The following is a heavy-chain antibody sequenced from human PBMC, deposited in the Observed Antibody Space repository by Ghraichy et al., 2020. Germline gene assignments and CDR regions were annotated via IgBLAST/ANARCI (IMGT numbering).Heavy chain of an antibody. J-gene: IGHJ4*02. Sequence: GGSLRLSCTVSGFAFNDAWMSWVRQAPGKGLEWIGRIKIERDGGTTDYAAPVKDRFTISRDDSKNIAYLQMDSLKTEDTAVYFCSANSDYARVYFNFWGQGTLVTVPS. CDR3: SANSDYARVYFNF. V-gene: IGHV3-15*01. CDR2: IKIERDGGTT. D-gene: IGHD4/OR15-4a*01. CDR1: GFAFNDAW.